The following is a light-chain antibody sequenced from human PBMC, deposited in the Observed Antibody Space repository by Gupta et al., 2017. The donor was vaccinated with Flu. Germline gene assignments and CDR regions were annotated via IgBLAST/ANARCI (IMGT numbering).Light chain of an antibody. CDR1: SSDVGSYNL. CDR2: EVS. Sequence: SALTQPASVSGSPGPSITISCTGTSSDVGSYNLVSWYQQHPGKAPKLMIYEVSKRHSGGANRFSGSKSGNTASLTISGLQAEDEADYYCCSYAGSSTSHVVFGGGTKLTVL. CDR3: CSYAGSSTSHVV. V-gene: IGLV2-23*02. J-gene: IGLJ2*01.